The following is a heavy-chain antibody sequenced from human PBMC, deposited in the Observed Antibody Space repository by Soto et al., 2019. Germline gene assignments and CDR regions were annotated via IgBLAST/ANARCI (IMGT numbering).Heavy chain of an antibody. CDR3: ASLAGITFGGVILDAFDI. CDR2: IYHSGST. V-gene: IGHV4-4*02. Sequence: QVQLQEAGPGLVKPSGTLSLTCAVSGGSISSSNWWSWVRQPPGKGLEWIGEIYHSGSTNYNPSLKSRVTISVDKSKNQFSLKLSSVTAADTAVYYCASLAGITFGGVILDAFDIWGQGTMVTVSS. J-gene: IGHJ3*02. D-gene: IGHD3-16*02. CDR1: GGSISSSNW.